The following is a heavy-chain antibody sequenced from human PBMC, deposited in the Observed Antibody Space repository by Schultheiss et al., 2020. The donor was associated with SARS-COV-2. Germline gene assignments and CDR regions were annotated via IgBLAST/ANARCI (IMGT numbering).Heavy chain of an antibody. V-gene: IGHV4-38-2*01. J-gene: IGHJ6*02. CDR1: GYSISSGYY. CDR2: IYHSGST. Sequence: SETLSLTCAVSGYSISSGYYWGWIRQPPGKGLEWIGSIYHSGSTFYNPSLKSRVTISVDTSKNQFSLKLSSVTAADTAVYYCARHPISIAVNGMDVWGQGTTVTVSS. CDR3: ARHPISIAVNGMDV. D-gene: IGHD6-19*01.